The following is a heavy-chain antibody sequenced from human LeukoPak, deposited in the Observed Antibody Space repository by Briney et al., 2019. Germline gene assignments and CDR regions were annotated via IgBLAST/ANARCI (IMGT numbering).Heavy chain of an antibody. Sequence: PSETLSLTCTVSGGSISSSSYYWGWIRQPPGKGLEWIGSIYYSGSTYYNPSLKSRVTISVDTSKNQFPLKLSSVTAADTAIYYCACYYYDSSGYFDYWGQGTLVTVSS. CDR1: GGSISSSSYY. CDR2: IYYSGST. D-gene: IGHD3-22*01. CDR3: ACYYYDSSGYFDY. J-gene: IGHJ4*02. V-gene: IGHV4-39*01.